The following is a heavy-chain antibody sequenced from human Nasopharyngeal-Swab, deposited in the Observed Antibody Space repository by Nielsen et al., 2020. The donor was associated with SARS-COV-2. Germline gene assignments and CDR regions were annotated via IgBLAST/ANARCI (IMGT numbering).Heavy chain of an antibody. CDR1: GFTVSSYW. CDR2: INSDGSST. Sequence: GEALKISCAASGFTVSSYWMHWVRQAPGKGLVWVSRINSDGSSTSYADSVKGRFTISRDNAKNTLYLQMNSLRAEDTAVYYCARGGVGAFDIWGQGTMVTVSS. V-gene: IGHV3-74*01. J-gene: IGHJ3*02. D-gene: IGHD2-15*01. CDR3: ARGGVGAFDI.